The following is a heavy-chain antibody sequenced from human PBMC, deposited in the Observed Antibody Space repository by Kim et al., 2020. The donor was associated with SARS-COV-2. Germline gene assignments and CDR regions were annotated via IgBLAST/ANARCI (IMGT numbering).Heavy chain of an antibody. CDR3: ARASLPTEYYYGSGDLFWVDP. CDR2: IYYSGST. Sequence: SETLSLTCTVSGGSISSYYWSWIRQPPGKGLEWIGYIYYSGSTNYNPSLKSRVTISVDTSKNQFSLKLSSVTAAETAVYYCARASLPTEYYYGSGDLFWVDPWGQGTLVTVSS. V-gene: IGHV4-59*13. CDR1: GGSISSYY. D-gene: IGHD3-10*01. J-gene: IGHJ5*02.